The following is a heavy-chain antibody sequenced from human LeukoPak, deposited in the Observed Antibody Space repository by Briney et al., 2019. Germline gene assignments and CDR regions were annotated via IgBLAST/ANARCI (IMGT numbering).Heavy chain of an antibody. CDR2: ISGGDGTT. CDR3: AKDRRTIRVLEWLSLRFDY. D-gene: IGHD3-3*01. Sequence: PGGSLRLSCAASGFIFSNHAMTWVRQAPGKGLEWVSAISGGDGTTYYADSVKGRFIISRDNPKNPVYLQMSGLRADDTAVYYCAKDRRTIRVLEWLSLRFDYWGQGTLVTVSS. CDR1: GFIFSNHA. V-gene: IGHV3-23*01. J-gene: IGHJ4*02.